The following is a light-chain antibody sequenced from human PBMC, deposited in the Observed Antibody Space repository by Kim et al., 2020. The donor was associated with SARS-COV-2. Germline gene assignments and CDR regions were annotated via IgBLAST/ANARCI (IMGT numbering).Light chain of an antibody. CDR3: SALDSSLSGV. CDR1: RNLVGNQQ. J-gene: IGLJ3*02. CDR2: RNN. Sequence: FSKTATHTCTGKRNLVGNQQAACLQSHQGHPPKHLSDRNNNRPSEISERFSASRSGNTASLTITGLQPEDEADYYCSALDSSLSGVFGGGTQLTVL. V-gene: IGLV10-54*02.